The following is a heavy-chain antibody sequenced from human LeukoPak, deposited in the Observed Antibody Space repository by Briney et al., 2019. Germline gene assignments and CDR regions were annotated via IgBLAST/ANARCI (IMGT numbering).Heavy chain of an antibody. CDR3: ARGPLVRLPSSFDP. CDR2: MNPNSGNT. V-gene: IGHV1-8*01. CDR1: GYTFTSYD. J-gene: IGHJ5*02. D-gene: IGHD3-16*02. Sequence: GASVKVSCKASGYTFTSYDINWVRQATGQWLEWMGWMNPNSGNTGSAQRFQGRVTMTRDTSRSTAYMELRSLTSEDTAVYYCARGPLVRLPSSFDPWGQGTLVTVSS.